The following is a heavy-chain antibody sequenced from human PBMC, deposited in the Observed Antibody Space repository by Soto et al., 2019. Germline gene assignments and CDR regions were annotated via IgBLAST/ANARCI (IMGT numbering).Heavy chain of an antibody. CDR2: INWNGCTR. J-gene: IGHJ3*02. CDR1: GFTFEDYG. Sequence: GGSLRLSCAASGFTFEDYGMSWVRQLPGKGLQWVAGINWNGCTRDYVDSVRGRFTISRDDANSHVYLDMNDVRPEYTALYYCARRTGDPGAFDIWGQGTMVTVSS. V-gene: IGHV3-20*04. D-gene: IGHD7-27*01. CDR3: ARRTGDPGAFDI.